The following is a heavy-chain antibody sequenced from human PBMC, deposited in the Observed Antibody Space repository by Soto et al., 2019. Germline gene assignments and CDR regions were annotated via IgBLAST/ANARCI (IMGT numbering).Heavy chain of an antibody. CDR3: AKAGDRMEPTVTRNYFDY. V-gene: IGHV3-23*01. J-gene: IGHJ4*02. Sequence: GGSLRLSCAASGFTFSSYAMSWVRQAPGKGLEWVSAISGSGGSTYYADSVKGRFTISRDNSKNTLYLQMNSLRAEDTAVYYCAKAGDRMEPTVTRNYFDYWGQGTLVTVSS. CDR1: GFTFSSYA. CDR2: ISGSGGST. D-gene: IGHD4-17*01.